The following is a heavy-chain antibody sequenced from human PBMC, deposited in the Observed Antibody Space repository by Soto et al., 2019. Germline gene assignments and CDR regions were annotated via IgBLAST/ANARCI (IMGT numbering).Heavy chain of an antibody. CDR1: GYTFTSYD. V-gene: IGHV1-8*01. CDR2: MNPNSGNT. Sequence: ASVKVSCKASGYTFTSYDINWVRQATGQGLEWMGWMNPNSGNTGYAQKFQGRVTMTRNTSISTAYMELSSLRSEDTAVYYCARGQEPRTIFGVVINGRMAFDIWGQGIMVTVS. J-gene: IGHJ3*02. D-gene: IGHD3-3*01. CDR3: ARGQEPRTIFGVVINGRMAFDI.